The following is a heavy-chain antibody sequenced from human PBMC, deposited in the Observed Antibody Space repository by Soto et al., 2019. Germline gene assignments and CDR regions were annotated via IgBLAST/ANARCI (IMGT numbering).Heavy chain of an antibody. D-gene: IGHD1-7*01. CDR2: ISGSGGST. Sequence: GWSLRLSCAASGFTFSSYAMSLVRQAPGKGLEWVSAISGSGGSTYYADSVKGRFTISRDNSKNTLYLQMNSLRAGDTAVYYCAKDGAWARELELRYPYFDYWGQGALVTV. CDR1: GFTFSSYA. V-gene: IGHV3-23*01. CDR3: AKDGAWARELELRYPYFDY. J-gene: IGHJ4*02.